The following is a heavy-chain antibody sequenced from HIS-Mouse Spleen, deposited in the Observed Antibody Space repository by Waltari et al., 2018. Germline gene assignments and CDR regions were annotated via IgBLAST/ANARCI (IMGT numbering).Heavy chain of an antibody. J-gene: IGHJ2*01. CDR1: GVSISSSSYY. D-gene: IGHD7-27*01. V-gene: IGHV4-39*07. Sequence: QLQLQESGPGLVKPSETLSLTCTVSGVSISSSSYYWGWIRQPPGKGLEWIGSIYYSGSTYYNPSLKSRVTISVDTSKNQFSLKLSSVTAADTAVYYCARSRTGGWYFDLWGRGTLVTVSS. CDR3: ARSRTGGWYFDL. CDR2: IYYSGST.